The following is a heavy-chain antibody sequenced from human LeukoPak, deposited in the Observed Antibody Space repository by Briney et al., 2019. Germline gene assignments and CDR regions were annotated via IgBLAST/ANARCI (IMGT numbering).Heavy chain of an antibody. J-gene: IGHJ4*02. CDR1: GYSFTSYW. D-gene: IGHD2-2*01. CDR2: IYPGDSDT. Sequence: GESLKISCKGSGYSFTSYWIGWVRQMPGKGLEWMGIIYPGDSDTRYSPSFQGQVTISADKSISTAYLQWSSLKASDTAMYYCARRWIPPEGSTYFDYWGQGTLVTVSS. V-gene: IGHV5-51*01. CDR3: ARRWIPPEGSTYFDY.